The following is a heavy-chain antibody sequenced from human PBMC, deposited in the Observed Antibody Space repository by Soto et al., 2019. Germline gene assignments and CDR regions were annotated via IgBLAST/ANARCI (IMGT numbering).Heavy chain of an antibody. CDR3: TTDSDYGDYVFDT. Sequence: EVQLVESGGGLVKPGGSLRLSCAASGFTFSNAWMNWVRQAPGKGLEWVGRIKSKTDGGTTDYAAPVKGRFTISRDDSKNTLFLQMNSLKTEDTAVYYCTTDSDYGDYVFDTWGQGTMVTVSS. D-gene: IGHD4-17*01. J-gene: IGHJ3*02. CDR2: IKSKTDGGTT. CDR1: GFTFSNAW. V-gene: IGHV3-15*07.